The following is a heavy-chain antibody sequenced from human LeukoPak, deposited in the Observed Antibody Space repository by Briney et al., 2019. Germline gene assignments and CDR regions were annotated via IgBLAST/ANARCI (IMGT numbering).Heavy chain of an antibody. CDR2: IYYSGTT. CDR3: SRENGAFSPFGY. V-gene: IGHV4-39*02. J-gene: IGHJ4*02. CDR1: GGSISSSSYY. Sequence: SETLSLTCTVSGGSISSSSYYWGWIRQPPGKGLEWFGTIYYSGTTYYNPSLKSRVTISVDTSKNHLSLHLTSVTAAATAVYYCSRENGAFSPFGYWGQGYLVTVLS. D-gene: IGHD2-8*01.